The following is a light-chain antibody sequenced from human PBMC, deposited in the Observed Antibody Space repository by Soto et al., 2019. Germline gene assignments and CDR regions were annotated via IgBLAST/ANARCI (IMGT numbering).Light chain of an antibody. Sequence: QSALTQPASVSGSPGQSITISCTGTSSDVGSYNLVSWYQQHPGKAPKLMIYEVTKRPSGVFNRSSGSKSGNTASLTISGLQAEDEADYYCCSYAGSSTYVFGTRTKVTVL. J-gene: IGLJ1*01. V-gene: IGLV2-23*02. CDR1: SSDVGSYNL. CDR2: EVT. CDR3: CSYAGSSTYV.